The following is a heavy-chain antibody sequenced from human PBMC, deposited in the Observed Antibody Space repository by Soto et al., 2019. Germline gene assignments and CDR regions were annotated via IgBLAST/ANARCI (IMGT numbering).Heavy chain of an antibody. CDR2: ICYSGRT. J-gene: IGHJ4*02. CDR3: ARMRGLGEISPYLAY. CDR1: GGSISDYR. Sequence: QVQLQESGPGLVKPSETLSLTCSISGGSISDYRWNWIRQPPGKGLEWIGYICYSGRTNYNPSLKSRLTISLYTSTWQFSLRLRSVTAADTAVYYCARMRGLGEISPYLAYWGQGALVTVSS. D-gene: IGHD3-16*01. V-gene: IGHV4-59*01.